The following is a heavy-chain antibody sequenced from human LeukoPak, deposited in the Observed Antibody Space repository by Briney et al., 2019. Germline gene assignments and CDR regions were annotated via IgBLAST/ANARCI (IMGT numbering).Heavy chain of an antibody. CDR3: ASPIGRGKYFDI. J-gene: IGHJ3*02. V-gene: IGHV4-39*07. CDR1: GGSINSDSDY. D-gene: IGHD2-2*01. CDR2: INHSGST. Sequence: SETLSLTCTVSGGSINSDSDYWGWIRQPPGKGLEWIGEINHSGSTNYNPSLKSRVTISVDTSKNQFSLKLSSVTAADTAVYYCASPIGRGKYFDIWGQGTMVTVSS.